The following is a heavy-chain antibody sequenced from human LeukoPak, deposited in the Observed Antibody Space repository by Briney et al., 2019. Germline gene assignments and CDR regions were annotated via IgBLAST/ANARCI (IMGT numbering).Heavy chain of an antibody. CDR1: GGSISNYY. CDR2: IYYTGST. Sequence: SETLSLTCTVSGGSISNYYWSWIRQPPGKGLEWIGYIYYTGSTNYNPSLKSRVTISVGTSKNQFSLKLTSVTAADTAVYYCAREATTPYYFDYWGQGTLVTVSS. CDR3: AREATTPYYFDY. D-gene: IGHD4-11*01. J-gene: IGHJ4*02. V-gene: IGHV4-59*01.